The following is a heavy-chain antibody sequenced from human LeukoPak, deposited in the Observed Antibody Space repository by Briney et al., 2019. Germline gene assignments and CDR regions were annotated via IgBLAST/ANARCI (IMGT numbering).Heavy chain of an antibody. J-gene: IGHJ3*01. CDR2: IRYDGSNK. V-gene: IGHV3-30*02. Sequence: GGSLRLSCAASGFTFSSYGMHWVRQAPGKGLEWVTFIRYDGSNKYYADSVKGRFTISRDNSKNTLYLQMNSLRTEDTAVYYCAKVGGIGVRVVVPAVNDDFDVWGQGTMVTVSS. CDR1: GFTFSSYG. CDR3: AKVGGIGVRVVVPAVNDDFDV. D-gene: IGHD2-2*01.